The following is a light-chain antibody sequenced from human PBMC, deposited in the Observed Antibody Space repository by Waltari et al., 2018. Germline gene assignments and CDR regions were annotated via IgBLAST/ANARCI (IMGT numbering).Light chain of an antibody. CDR3: QQYDDLPYT. J-gene: IGKJ2*01. Sequence: DIQMTQSPSSLSASVGDRVTITCQASQDISTYLNWYQQKPGKAPKLLIYDVSNLEKGVPSRFSGRGSGTDFSFTISSLQSEDIATYYCQQYDDLPYTFGQGTML. V-gene: IGKV1-33*01. CDR1: QDISTY. CDR2: DVS.